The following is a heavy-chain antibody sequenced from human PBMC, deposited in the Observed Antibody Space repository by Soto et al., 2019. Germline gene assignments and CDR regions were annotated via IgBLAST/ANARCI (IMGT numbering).Heavy chain of an antibody. CDR3: ARLGLFDY. V-gene: IGHV3-11*01. Sequence: GGSLSLSCAASGFTFSDYYMSWIRQAPGQGLEWISYISGSGSTMYYADSVKGRFTISRDNAKGSVYLQMSGLRAEDTAVYYCARLGLFDYWGRGILVTVSS. D-gene: IGHD2-21*02. CDR2: ISGSGSTM. CDR1: GFTFSDYY. J-gene: IGHJ4*02.